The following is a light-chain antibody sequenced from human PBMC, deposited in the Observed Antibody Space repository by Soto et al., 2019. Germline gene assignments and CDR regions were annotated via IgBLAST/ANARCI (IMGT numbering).Light chain of an antibody. J-gene: IGKJ3*01. Sequence: IALTQTPVTLSVSPGARPTLSCRASQSVSVNSLAWYQQKGGQAPRLLIYAASTRATGVPDRFSGTGSGTDFALTISRLETDDSAVYYCQQYGGSPFTFGPGTKVDIK. CDR1: QSVSVNS. V-gene: IGKV3-20*01. CDR2: AAS. CDR3: QQYGGSPFT.